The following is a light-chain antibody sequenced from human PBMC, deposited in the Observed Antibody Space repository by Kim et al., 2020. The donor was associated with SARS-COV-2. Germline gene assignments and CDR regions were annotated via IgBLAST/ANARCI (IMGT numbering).Light chain of an antibody. CDR3: QQYGRSLLT. V-gene: IGKV3-20*01. CDR2: GAS. CDR1: QSVSSSY. Sequence: SPGERATLSCRVSQSVSSSYLAWYQQKPGQAPRLLIYGASSRATGTPDRFSGSGSGTDFTLTISRLEPEDFAVYYCQQYGRSLLTFGGGTKVDIK. J-gene: IGKJ4*01.